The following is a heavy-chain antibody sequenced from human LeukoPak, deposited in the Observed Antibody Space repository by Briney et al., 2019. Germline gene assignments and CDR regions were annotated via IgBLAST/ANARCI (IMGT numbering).Heavy chain of an antibody. CDR3: ARESRLYSYFDY. D-gene: IGHD4-11*01. CDR2: IYYSGST. Sequence: PSETLSLTCAVYGGSFSGYYWSWIRQPPGKGLEWIGYIYYSGSTNYNPSLKSRVTISVDTSKNQFSLKLSSVTAADTAVYYCARESRLYSYFDYWGQGTLVTVSS. CDR1: GGSFSGYY. V-gene: IGHV4-59*01. J-gene: IGHJ4*02.